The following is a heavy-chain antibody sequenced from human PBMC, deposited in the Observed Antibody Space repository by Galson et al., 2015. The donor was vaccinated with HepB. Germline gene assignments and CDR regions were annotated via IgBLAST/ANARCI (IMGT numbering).Heavy chain of an antibody. Sequence: SLRLSCAASGFTFSNAWMSWVRQAPGKGLEWVGRIRSKTDGGTTDYAAPVKGRFTISRDDSKNTLYLQMNSLKTEDTAVYYCTTRYYYGSGSAWGQGTLVTVSS. D-gene: IGHD3-10*01. V-gene: IGHV3-15*01. CDR1: GFTFSNAW. J-gene: IGHJ4*02. CDR3: TTRYYYGSGSA. CDR2: IRSKTDGGTT.